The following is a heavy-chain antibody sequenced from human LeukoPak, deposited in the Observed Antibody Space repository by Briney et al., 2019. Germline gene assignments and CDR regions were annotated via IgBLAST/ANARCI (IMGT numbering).Heavy chain of an antibody. J-gene: IGHJ4*02. Sequence: ASVKVSCKASGYTVTNYGVSWVRQAPGQGLEWVGGISVYNGNTKYAQKLQGRVTMTTDTSTSTAYMELRSLRSDDTAVYYCARVETRMIVVVTTFDYWGQGTLVTVSS. CDR3: ARVETRMIVVVTTFDY. V-gene: IGHV1-18*01. CDR1: GYTVTNYG. D-gene: IGHD3-22*01. CDR2: ISVYNGNT.